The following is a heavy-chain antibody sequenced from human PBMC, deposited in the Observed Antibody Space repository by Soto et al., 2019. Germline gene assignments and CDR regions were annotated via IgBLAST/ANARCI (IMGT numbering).Heavy chain of an antibody. CDR1: GGSISSGGYS. J-gene: IGHJ6*02. Sequence: PSETLSLTCAVSGGSISSGGYSWSWIRQPPGKGLEWIGYIYHSGSTYYNPSLKSRVTISVDRSKNQFSLKLSSVTAADTAVYYCARVGVHSSSWTRAHYYGMDVWGQGTTVTV. V-gene: IGHV4-30-2*01. D-gene: IGHD6-13*01. CDR3: ARVGVHSSSWTRAHYYGMDV. CDR2: IYHSGST.